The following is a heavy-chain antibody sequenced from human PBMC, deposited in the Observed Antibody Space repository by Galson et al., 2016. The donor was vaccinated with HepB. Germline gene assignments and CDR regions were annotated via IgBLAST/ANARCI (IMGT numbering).Heavy chain of an antibody. Sequence: SLRLSCAASGFTFSSYWMSWVRQAPGKRLECVANIKQDGGEQYYVDSVKGRFTISRDNAKKSLYLQMNSLRAEDTAVYYCASSVRGSGSPPGGYWGQGTLVTVSS. CDR1: GFTFSSYW. V-gene: IGHV3-7*02. CDR2: IKQDGGEQ. J-gene: IGHJ4*02. D-gene: IGHD3-10*01. CDR3: ASSVRGSGSPPGGY.